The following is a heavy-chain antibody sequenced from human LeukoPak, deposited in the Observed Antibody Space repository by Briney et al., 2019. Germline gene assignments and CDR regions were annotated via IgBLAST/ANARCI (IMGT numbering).Heavy chain of an antibody. D-gene: IGHD3-16*02. V-gene: IGHV4-4*07. CDR3: ARDSSRSYFDY. CDR2: IYFTGST. CDR1: GGSISSYY. Sequence: PSETLSLTCTVSGGSISSYYWTWIRQPAGKGLEWIGRIYFTGSTNYNPSPKSRVTVSVDTSKNQFSLKLNSVTAADTAVYYCARDSSRSYFDYWGQGTLVTVSS. J-gene: IGHJ4*02.